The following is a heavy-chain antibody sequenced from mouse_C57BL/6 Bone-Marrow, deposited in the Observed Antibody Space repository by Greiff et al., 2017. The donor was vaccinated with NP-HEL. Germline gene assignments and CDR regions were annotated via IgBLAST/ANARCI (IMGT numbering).Heavy chain of an antibody. CDR1: GYAFSSSW. CDR3: ARWYGSPWYFDV. CDR2: IYPGDGDT. D-gene: IGHD1-1*01. Sequence: VQLQQSGPELVKPGASVKISCKASGYAFSSSWMNWVKQRPGKGLEWIGRIYPGDGDTNYNGKFQGKATLTADKSSSTAYMQLSSLTSEDSAVYFCARWYGSPWYFDVWGTGTTVTVSS. J-gene: IGHJ1*03. V-gene: IGHV1-82*01.